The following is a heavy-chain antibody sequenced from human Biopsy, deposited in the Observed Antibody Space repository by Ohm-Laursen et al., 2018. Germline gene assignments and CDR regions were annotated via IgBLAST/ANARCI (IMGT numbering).Heavy chain of an antibody. CDR1: GYSISTGYY. CDR3: ARGRLRAVARFDY. D-gene: IGHD6-19*01. J-gene: IGHJ4*02. V-gene: IGHV4-38-2*01. Sequence: SDTLSLTCAVSGYSISTGYYWGWIRQPPGKGLEWTGSIFHTGTTYYNPSLKSRVTISVDTSKNQFSLKLSSVTAADTAVYYCARGRLRAVARFDYWGQGTLVTVSS. CDR2: IFHTGTT.